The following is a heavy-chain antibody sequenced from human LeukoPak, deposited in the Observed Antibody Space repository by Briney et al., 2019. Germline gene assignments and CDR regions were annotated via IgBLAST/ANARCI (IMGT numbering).Heavy chain of an antibody. V-gene: IGHV4-61*02. Sequence: SQTLSLTCTVSGGSISSGSYYWSWIRQPAGKGLEWIGRIYTSGSTNYNPSLKSRVTISVDTSKNQFSLKLSSVTAADTAVYYCARQMLDSSGWYYFDYWGQGTLVTVSS. D-gene: IGHD6-19*01. CDR1: GGSISSGSYY. CDR3: ARQMLDSSGWYYFDY. CDR2: IYTSGST. J-gene: IGHJ4*02.